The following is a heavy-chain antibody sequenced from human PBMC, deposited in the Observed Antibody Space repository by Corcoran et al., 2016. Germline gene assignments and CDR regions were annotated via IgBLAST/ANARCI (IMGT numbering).Heavy chain of an antibody. CDR1: GFTFSNYG. V-gene: IGHV3-30*18. D-gene: IGHD3-10*01. CDR2: ISYDGSNK. J-gene: IGHJ6*02. Sequence: QVQLVESGGGVVQPGRSLRLSCAASGFTFSNYGMHWVRQAPGKGMEWVAVISYDGSNKYDADSVKGRFTISRDNSKNTLYLKMNSLRTEDTAGYYCAKDRSMLRGVIKVYYYDGMDVWGQGTTVTVSS. CDR3: AKDRSMLRGVIKVYYYDGMDV.